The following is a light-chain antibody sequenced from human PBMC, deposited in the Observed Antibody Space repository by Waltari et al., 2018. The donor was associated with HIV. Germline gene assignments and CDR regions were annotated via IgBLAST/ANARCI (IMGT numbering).Light chain of an antibody. J-gene: IGLJ1*01. V-gene: IGLV2-14*03. Sequence: QSALTQPASVSGSPGQSITISCTGTSSDVGRYNYVSWYQQHPGKAPKLMIYDVSNRPSGVSNRFSGSKSGNTASLTISGLQAEDEADYYCSSYTSSSTLRVFGTGTKVTVL. CDR2: DVS. CDR3: SSYTSSSTLRV. CDR1: SSDVGRYNY.